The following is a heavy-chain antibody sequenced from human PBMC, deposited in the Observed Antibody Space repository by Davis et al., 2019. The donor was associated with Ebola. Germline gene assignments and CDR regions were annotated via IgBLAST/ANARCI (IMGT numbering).Heavy chain of an antibody. V-gene: IGHV3-7*01. J-gene: IGHJ4*02. D-gene: IGHD2-21*01. Sequence: PGGSLRLSCAASGFIFSTEYMSWVRQAPGMGLEWVANIRQDGNERNYVASVKGQFTISRDNTKSFLYLQMNSLRGEDTAVYYCAGGRGSILGWGWGQGTLVTVSS. CDR2: IRQDGNER. CDR3: AGGRGSILGWG. CDR1: GFIFSTEY.